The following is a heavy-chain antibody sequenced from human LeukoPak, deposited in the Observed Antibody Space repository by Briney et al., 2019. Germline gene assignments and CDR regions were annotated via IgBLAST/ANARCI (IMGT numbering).Heavy chain of an antibody. V-gene: IGHV4-59*12. CDR1: GDSTSIYY. CDR3: AREGRNYGSGALYY. D-gene: IGHD3-10*01. Sequence: SETLSLTSTVPGDSTSIYYWSWIRQPPGKGRERSGYIYYSGSTNYNPSLKSRATIPVDTSKNQFPLKLSSATAAHTAGYYCAREGRNYGSGALYYWGQGTLVTVS. J-gene: IGHJ4*02. CDR2: IYYSGST.